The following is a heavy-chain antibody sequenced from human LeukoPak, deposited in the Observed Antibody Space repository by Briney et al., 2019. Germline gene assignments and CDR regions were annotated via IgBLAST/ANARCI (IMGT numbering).Heavy chain of an antibody. CDR1: GFTFSNSW. CDR3: ARDMGYYCDY. CDR2: INQDGSQI. Sequence: GGSLRLSCAASGFTFSNSWMGWVRQAPGKGLDWVANINQDGSQINYVDSVKGRFTISRDNANNSLFLQMNTLRAEDTAVYYCARDMGYYCDYWGQGTLVTVSS. D-gene: IGHD3-22*01. V-gene: IGHV3-7*01. J-gene: IGHJ4*02.